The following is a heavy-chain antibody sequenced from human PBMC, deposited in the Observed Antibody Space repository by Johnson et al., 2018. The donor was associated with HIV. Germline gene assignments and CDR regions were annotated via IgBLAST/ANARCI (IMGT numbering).Heavy chain of an antibody. V-gene: IGHV3-20*04. CDR2: ITWNGGST. CDR3: ARDRYSSSSGAFDI. J-gene: IGHJ3*02. D-gene: IGHD6-6*01. CDR1: GFTFDDYG. Sequence: VQLVESGGGLVQPGGSLRLSCAASGFTFDDYGMSWVRQAPGKGLEWVSGITWNGGSTGYADSVKGRVTISRDNAKNSLYLQMNSLRYEDTALYYCARDRYSSSSGAFDIWGQGTMVTVSS.